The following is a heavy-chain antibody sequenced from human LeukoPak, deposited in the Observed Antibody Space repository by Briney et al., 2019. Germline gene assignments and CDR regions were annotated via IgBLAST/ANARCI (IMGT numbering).Heavy chain of an antibody. J-gene: IGHJ3*02. V-gene: IGHV4-39*01. CDR2: IYYSGST. CDR3: ARLSPEYCSSTSCPWAFDI. D-gene: IGHD2-2*01. CDR1: GGSISSSSYY. Sequence: PSETLSLTCTVSGGSISSSSYYWGWIRQPPGKGLEWIGSIYYSGSTYYNPSLKSRVTISVDTSKNQFSLKLSSVTAADTAVYYCARLSPEYCSSTSCPWAFDIWGQGTMVTVSS.